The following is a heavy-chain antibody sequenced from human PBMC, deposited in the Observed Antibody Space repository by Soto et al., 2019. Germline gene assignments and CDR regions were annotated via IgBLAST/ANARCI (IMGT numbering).Heavy chain of an antibody. CDR3: ARAILYSSSYSSSWLNWFDP. Sequence: QVQLQQWGAGLLKPSETLSLTCAVYGGSFSGYYWSWIRQPPGKGLEWIGEINHSGSTNYNPSLKSRVTISVDTSKNQFSLKLSSVTAADTAVYYCARAILYSSSYSSSWLNWFDPWGQGTLVTVSS. J-gene: IGHJ5*02. V-gene: IGHV4-34*01. CDR2: INHSGST. CDR1: GGSFSGYY. D-gene: IGHD6-13*01.